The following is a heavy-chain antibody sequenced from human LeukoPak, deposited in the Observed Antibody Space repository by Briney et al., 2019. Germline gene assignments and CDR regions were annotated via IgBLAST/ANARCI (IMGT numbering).Heavy chain of an antibody. Sequence: PSQTLSLTCTVSGGSISSGSYYWSWIRQPPGKGLEWIGEINHSGSTNYNPSLKSRVTISVDTSKNQFSLKLSSVTAADTAMYYCARGLIERGSWQWLTRGTWGQGTLVTVSS. CDR2: INHSGST. CDR1: GGSISSGSYY. J-gene: IGHJ5*02. CDR3: ARGLIERGSWQWLTRGT. D-gene: IGHD6-19*01. V-gene: IGHV4-39*07.